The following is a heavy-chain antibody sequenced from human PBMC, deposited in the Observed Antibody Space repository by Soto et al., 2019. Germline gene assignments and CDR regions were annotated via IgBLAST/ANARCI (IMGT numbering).Heavy chain of an antibody. D-gene: IGHD5-18*01. Sequence: SETLSLTCTVSGGSISSYFWSWIRQPPGKGLEWIGYTHYSGSTNYNPSLKSRVTISVDTSKNQFSLKLSSVTSADTAVYYCARGRYGYSYGLGKWFDPWGQGTLVTVSS. CDR3: ARGRYGYSYGLGKWFDP. CDR1: GGSISSYF. J-gene: IGHJ5*02. V-gene: IGHV4-59*01. CDR2: THYSGST.